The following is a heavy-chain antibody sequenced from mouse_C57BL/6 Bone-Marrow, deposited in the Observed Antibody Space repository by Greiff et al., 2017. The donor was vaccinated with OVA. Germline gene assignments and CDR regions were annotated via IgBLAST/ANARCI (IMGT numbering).Heavy chain of an antibody. CDR2: ISNGGGST. V-gene: IGHV5-12*01. CDR1: GFTFSDYY. J-gene: IGHJ1*03. Sequence: DVKLVESGGGLVQPGGSLKLSCAASGFTFSDYYMYWVRQTPEKRLEWVAYISNGGGSTYYPDTVKGRFTISRDNAKNTLYLQMSRLKSEDTAMYYCARHHWYFDVWGTGTTVTVSS. CDR3: ARHHWYFDV.